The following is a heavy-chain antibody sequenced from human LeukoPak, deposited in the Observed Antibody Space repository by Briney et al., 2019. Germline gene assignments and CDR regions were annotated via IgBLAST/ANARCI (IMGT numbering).Heavy chain of an antibody. V-gene: IGHV4-39*01. CDR3: ARRTITMIVGYYFDY. CDR2: IYCSGTT. CDR1: GGSISSSSYY. D-gene: IGHD3-22*01. Sequence: SETLSLTCTVSGGSISSSSYYWGWIRQPPGKGLEWIGSIYCSGTTYYNPSLKSRVTISVDTSNNQFSLKLRSVTATDTAVYCCARRTITMIVGYYFDYWGQGTLVTVSS. J-gene: IGHJ4*02.